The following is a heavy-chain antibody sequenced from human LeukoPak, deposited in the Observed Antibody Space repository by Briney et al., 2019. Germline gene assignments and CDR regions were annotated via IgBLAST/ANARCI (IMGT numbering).Heavy chain of an antibody. V-gene: IGHV3-21*01. CDR3: ARGLSFEYYFDY. Sequence: GGSLRLSCAASGFTFSSYSMNWVRQAPRKGLEWVSSISSSSSYIYYADSVKGRFTISRDNAKNSLYLQMNSLRAEDTAVYYCARGLSFEYYFDYWGQGTLVTASS. J-gene: IGHJ4*02. CDR1: GFTFSSYS. D-gene: IGHD3-16*01. CDR2: ISSSSSYI.